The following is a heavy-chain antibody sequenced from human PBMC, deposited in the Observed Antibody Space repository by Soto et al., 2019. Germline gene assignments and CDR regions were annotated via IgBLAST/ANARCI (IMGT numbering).Heavy chain of an antibody. Sequence: QVQLVESGGGVVQPEKSLRLSCAASGFTFRTYGMHWVRQAPGKGLEWVAVISFDGTKTSYADSVKGRFTISRDNSKTTVYLQMNSLRPDDTAVYYCARPAAAYGSSWVNCFDPWGQGTLVTVSS. CDR3: ARPAAAYGSSWVNCFDP. J-gene: IGHJ5*02. CDR1: GFTFRTYG. V-gene: IGHV3-30*03. D-gene: IGHD3-22*01. CDR2: ISFDGTKT.